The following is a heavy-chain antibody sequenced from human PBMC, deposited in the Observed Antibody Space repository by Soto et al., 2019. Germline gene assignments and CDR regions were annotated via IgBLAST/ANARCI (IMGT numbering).Heavy chain of an antibody. CDR1: GYTFTSYY. J-gene: IGHJ3*02. D-gene: IGHD5-12*01. Sequence: QVQLVQSGAEVKKPGASVKVSCKASGYTFTSYYMHWVRQAPGQGLEWMGIINPSGGSTSYAQKFQGRVTMTRDTSTSKVYRELSSMRSENTAVYYCAGGAVATVEGAFEIWGQGTMVTVSS. CDR3: AGGAVATVEGAFEI. V-gene: IGHV1-46*01. CDR2: INPSGGST.